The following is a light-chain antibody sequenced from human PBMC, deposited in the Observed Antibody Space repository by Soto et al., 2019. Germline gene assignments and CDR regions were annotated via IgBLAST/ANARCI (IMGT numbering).Light chain of an antibody. V-gene: IGKV4-1*01. CDR1: QSVFYSSNTKNY. CDR2: CAS. CDR3: QPYYSSRALT. J-gene: IGKJ4*01. Sequence: DIVMTQSPDSLAVSLGERATINCKSSQSVFYSSNTKNYLAWYQQKPGHPPKLLIYCASTRESGVPDRFSGSGSGTDFTLTISSLQAEDVAVYYCQPYYSSRALTFGGGTKVEIK.